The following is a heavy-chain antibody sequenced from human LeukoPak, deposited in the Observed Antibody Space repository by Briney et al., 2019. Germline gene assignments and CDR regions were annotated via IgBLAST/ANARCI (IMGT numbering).Heavy chain of an antibody. CDR2: IYYSGST. CDR3: CSGGASGWFDP. CDR1: GGSISSGGYY. Sequence: PSETLSLTCTVSGGSISSGGYYWSWIRQHPGKGLEWIGYIYYSGSTYYNPSLKSRVTISVDTSKNQFSLKLSSVTAADTAVYYCCSGGASGWFDPWGQGTLVTVSS. V-gene: IGHV4-31*03. J-gene: IGHJ5*02. D-gene: IGHD2-15*01.